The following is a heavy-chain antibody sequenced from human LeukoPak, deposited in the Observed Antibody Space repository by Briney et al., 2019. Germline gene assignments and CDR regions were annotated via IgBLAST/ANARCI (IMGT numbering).Heavy chain of an antibody. CDR2: IVGSGST. D-gene: IGHD3-3*01. V-gene: IGHV3-23*01. J-gene: IGHJ6*03. CDR1: GFSFSSNA. CDR3: AKRSTIFGVVTPNMDV. Sequence: GGSLRLSCAASGFSFSSNAMSWVRQAPEKGLEWVSTIVGSGSTYYADSVKGRFTISRDNSKNTLYLQMNSLRAEDTAVYYCAKRSTIFGVVTPNMDVWGKGTTVTVSS.